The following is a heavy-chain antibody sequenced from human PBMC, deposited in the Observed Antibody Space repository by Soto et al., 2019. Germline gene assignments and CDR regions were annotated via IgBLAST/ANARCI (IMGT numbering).Heavy chain of an antibody. J-gene: IGHJ5*02. CDR2: ITPVSGTA. V-gene: IGHV1-69*01. CDR3: ARTLEGTTVTNWFDP. D-gene: IGHD4-17*01. CDR1: ADTFNSYS. Sequence: QVQLVQSGAEVKKPGSSVKVSCKASADTFNSYSLSWLRQAPGQRLEWMGGITPVSGTADYAQSFEDRLTITADDSTSTVYMELSSPRSDDTAVYYCARTLEGTTVTNWFDPWGQGALVTVSS.